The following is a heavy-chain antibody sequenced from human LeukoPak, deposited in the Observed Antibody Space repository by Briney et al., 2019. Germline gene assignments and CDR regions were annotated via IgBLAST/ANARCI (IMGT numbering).Heavy chain of an antibody. D-gene: IGHD6-19*01. CDR1: GGSISSGGHY. CDR2: IYYSGST. CDR3: ARELLSSGWYCGMDV. J-gene: IGHJ6*02. Sequence: SETLSLTCTVSGGSISSGGHYWSWIRQHPGKGLEWIGYIYYSGSTYYNPSLKSRVTISVDTSKNQFSLKLSSVTAADTAVYYCARELLSSGWYCGMDVWGQGTTVTVSS. V-gene: IGHV4-31*03.